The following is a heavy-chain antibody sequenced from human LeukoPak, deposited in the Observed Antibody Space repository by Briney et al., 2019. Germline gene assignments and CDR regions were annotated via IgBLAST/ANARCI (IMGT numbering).Heavy chain of an antibody. D-gene: IGHD6-19*01. CDR3: ARGPGIALAGTGLEAPDFAY. CDR2: FDPEDGET. V-gene: IGHV1-24*01. J-gene: IGHJ4*02. Sequence: ASVKVSCKVSGYTLTELSMHWVRQAPGKGLEWMGGFDPEDGETIYVQKFQGRVTMTEDTSTDTAYMELSSLMSEDTAVYYCARGPGIALAGTGLEAPDFAYWGQGTLVTVSS. CDR1: GYTLTELS.